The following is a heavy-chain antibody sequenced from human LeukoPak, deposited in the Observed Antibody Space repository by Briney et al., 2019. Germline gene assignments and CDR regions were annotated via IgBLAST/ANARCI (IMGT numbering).Heavy chain of an antibody. D-gene: IGHD6-19*01. Sequence: GGSLRLSCAASGFTFSSYGMHWVRQAPGKGLEWVAFIRYDGSNKYYADSVKGRFTSSRDNAKNSLYLQMNSLRAEDTAVYYCARERIAKAATPVNDHWGQGILVTVSS. CDR3: ARERIAKAATPVNDH. V-gene: IGHV3-30*02. J-gene: IGHJ4*02. CDR1: GFTFSSYG. CDR2: IRYDGSNK.